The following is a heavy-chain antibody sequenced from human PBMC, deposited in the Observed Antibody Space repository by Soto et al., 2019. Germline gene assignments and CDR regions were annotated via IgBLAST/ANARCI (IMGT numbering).Heavy chain of an antibody. Sequence: QVHLVQSGAEVKKPGASVKVSCKASGYTFTSYGISWVRQAPGQGLEWMGWINVYNGNTNYAQKLQGRVTMTTDTSTSTAYLDLRSLRSDDTAVYFCARDTSRGEYDYWGQGTLVTVSS. D-gene: IGHD3-10*01. J-gene: IGHJ4*02. V-gene: IGHV1-18*01. CDR1: GYTFTSYG. CDR2: INVYNGNT. CDR3: ARDTSRGEYDY.